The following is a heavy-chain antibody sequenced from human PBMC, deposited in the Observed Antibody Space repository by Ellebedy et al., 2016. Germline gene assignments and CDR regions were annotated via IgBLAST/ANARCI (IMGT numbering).Heavy chain of an antibody. CDR2: ISGSGGST. V-gene: IGHV3-23*01. CDR3: AKGNDYGDYSDY. Sequence: GGSLRLXCAASGFTFSSYAMSWVRQAPGKGLEWVSAISGSGGSTYYADSVKGRFTISRDNSKNTLYLQMNSLRAEDTAVYYCAKGNDYGDYSDYWGQGTLVTVSS. J-gene: IGHJ4*02. CDR1: GFTFSSYA. D-gene: IGHD4-17*01.